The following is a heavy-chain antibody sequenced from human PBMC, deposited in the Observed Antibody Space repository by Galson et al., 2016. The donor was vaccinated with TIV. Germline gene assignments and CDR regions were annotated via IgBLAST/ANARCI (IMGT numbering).Heavy chain of an antibody. CDR1: GAIFNSYA. CDR3: AGPPTFGNVYHYYMDV. CDR2: IIPIFGTG. J-gene: IGHJ6*03. D-gene: IGHD1-14*01. V-gene: IGHV1-69*06. Sequence: SVKVSCKASGAIFNSYAISWVRQAPGQGLEWMGRIIPIFGTGNYAQKFQGRVTITADIFASTAYMELSSLTSDDTAVYYCAGPPTFGNVYHYYMDVWGKGTAVTVSS.